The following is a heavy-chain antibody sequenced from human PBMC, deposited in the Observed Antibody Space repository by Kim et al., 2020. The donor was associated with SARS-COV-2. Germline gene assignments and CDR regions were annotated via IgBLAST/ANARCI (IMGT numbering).Heavy chain of an antibody. CDR1: GFTFSSYG. Sequence: GGSLRLSCAASGFTFSSYGMHWVRQAPGKGLEWVAVISYDGSNKYYADSVKGRFTISRDNSKNTLYLQMNSLRAEDTAVYYCAKEGVGATTTGYFDYWGQGTLVTVSS. D-gene: IGHD1-26*01. CDR3: AKEGVGATTTGYFDY. CDR2: ISYDGSNK. J-gene: IGHJ4*02. V-gene: IGHV3-30*18.